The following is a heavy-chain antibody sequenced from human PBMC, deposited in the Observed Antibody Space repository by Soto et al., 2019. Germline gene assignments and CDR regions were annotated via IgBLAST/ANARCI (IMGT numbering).Heavy chain of an antibody. J-gene: IGHJ6*02. D-gene: IGHD2-21*01. CDR1: GFTFSNAW. V-gene: IGHV3-15*07. CDR3: STGLWLGITGGV. Sequence: EVQLVESGGGLVKPGGSLRLSCAASGFTFSNAWMNWVRQAPGKGLEWVGRIKSKTDGGTTDYAAPVKGRFTISRDDAKDKLYLQTNSMKTEETVVYYGSTGLWLGITGGVWGQGTTVTVS. CDR2: IKSKTDGGTT.